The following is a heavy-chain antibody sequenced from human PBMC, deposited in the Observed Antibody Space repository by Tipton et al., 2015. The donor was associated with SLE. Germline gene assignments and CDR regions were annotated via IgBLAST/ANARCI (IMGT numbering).Heavy chain of an antibody. J-gene: IGHJ4*02. V-gene: IGHV4-34*01. Sequence: GLVKPSETLSLTCAVYGGSFSDFYWNWIRQPPGKGLEWIGEINHSGSTNYNPSLKSRVTISVDTSKNQFSLKLSSVTAADTAVYYCARDSSGYSIFFDYWGQGTLATVSS. CDR3: ARDSSGYSIFFDY. CDR1: GGSFSDFY. D-gene: IGHD3-22*01. CDR2: INHSGST.